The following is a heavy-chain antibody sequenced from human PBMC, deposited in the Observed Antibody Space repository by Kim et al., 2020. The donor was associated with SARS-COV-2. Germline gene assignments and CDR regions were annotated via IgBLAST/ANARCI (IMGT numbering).Heavy chain of an antibody. J-gene: IGHJ5*02. D-gene: IGHD1-26*01. CDR3: ARVYFINWFDP. CDR2: IYSDGST. CDR1: GLIVSGNY. Sequence: GGSLRLSCAASGLIVSGNYMSWVRQAPGKGLEWVSVIYSDGSTSYIDSVKGRFTISRDNSKNTLYLQMNSLRAEDTAVYYCARVYFINWFDPWGQRTLVT. V-gene: IGHV3-66*01.